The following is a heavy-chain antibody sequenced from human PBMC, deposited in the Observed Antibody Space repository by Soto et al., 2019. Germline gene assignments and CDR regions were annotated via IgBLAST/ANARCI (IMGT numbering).Heavy chain of an antibody. CDR1: GASISSINW. V-gene: IGHV4-4*02. D-gene: IGHD3-10*01. CDR2: IHHGGST. CDR3: ARYDYGSGNDYNIDY. J-gene: IGHJ4*02. Sequence: QVQLREAGPGLVKPSGTLSLTCAVSGASISSINWWSWVRQAPGKGPEWIGEIHHGGSTNYNPSLESRVTISVDKSKNQFCLKLTSVTAADTAVYYCARYDYGSGNDYNIDYWGQGTLVTVSS.